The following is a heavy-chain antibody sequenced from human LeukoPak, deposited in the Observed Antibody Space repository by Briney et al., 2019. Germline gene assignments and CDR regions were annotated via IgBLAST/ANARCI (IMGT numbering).Heavy chain of an antibody. D-gene: IGHD6-19*01. CDR1: GFTFSSYS. CDR2: ISSSSSYI. Sequence: GGSLRLSCAASGFTFSSYSMNWVRQAPGKGLEWVSSISSSSSYIYYADSVKGRFTISRDNAKNSLYLQMNSLRVEDTAVYYCATSQSSVAGIIGDWGQGTLVTVSS. J-gene: IGHJ4*02. V-gene: IGHV3-21*01. CDR3: ATSQSSVAGIIGD.